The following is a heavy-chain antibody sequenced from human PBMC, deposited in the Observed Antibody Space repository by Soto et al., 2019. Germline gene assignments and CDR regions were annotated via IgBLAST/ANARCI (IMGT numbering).Heavy chain of an antibody. D-gene: IGHD3-16*01. Sequence: GGSLRLSCAASGFTFSSYGMHWVRQAPGKGLEWVAVIWYDGSNKYYADSVKGRFTISRDNSKNTLYLQMNSLRAEDTAVYYCARGEYIWGSYSYGDAFDIWGQGTMVTVSS. CDR1: GFTFSSYG. J-gene: IGHJ3*02. CDR2: IWYDGSNK. CDR3: ARGEYIWGSYSYGDAFDI. V-gene: IGHV3-33*01.